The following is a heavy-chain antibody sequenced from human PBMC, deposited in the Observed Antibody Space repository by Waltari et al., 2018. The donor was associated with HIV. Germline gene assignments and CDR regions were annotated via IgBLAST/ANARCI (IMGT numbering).Heavy chain of an antibody. J-gene: IGHJ4*02. V-gene: IGHV4-39*07. CDR2: IYYSGST. Sequence: WIRQPPGKGLEWIGSIYYSGSTYYNPSLKSRVTISVDTSKNQFSLKLSSVTAADTAVYYCARVLWFGETKIDYWGQGTLVTVSS. CDR3: ARVLWFGETKIDY. D-gene: IGHD3-10*01.